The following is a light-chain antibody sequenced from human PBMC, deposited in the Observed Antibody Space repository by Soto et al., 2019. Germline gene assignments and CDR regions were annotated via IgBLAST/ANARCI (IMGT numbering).Light chain of an antibody. CDR1: SSDVGAYNY. J-gene: IGLJ1*01. CDR2: DVS. CDR3: SSYTNINTRACV. Sequence: QSALTQPHSVSGSPGQSVTISCAGTSSDVGAYNYVSWYQQEPGKAPKLMIYDVSERPSGVPDRFSASKSGNTASLTISGLQAEDEAEYYCSSYTNINTRACVFGTGTKLTVL. V-gene: IGLV2-11*01.